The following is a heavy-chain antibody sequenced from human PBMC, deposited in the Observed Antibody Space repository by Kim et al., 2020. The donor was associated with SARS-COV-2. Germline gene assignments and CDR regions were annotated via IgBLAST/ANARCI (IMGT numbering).Heavy chain of an antibody. Sequence: GGSLRLSCAASGFTFSSYAMSWVRQAPGKGLEWVSAISGSGGSTYYADSVKGRFTISRDNSKNTLYLQMNSLRAEDTAVYYCAKYSAYCGGDCSREGAFDIWGQGTMVTVSS. V-gene: IGHV3-23*01. J-gene: IGHJ3*02. CDR1: GFTFSSYA. D-gene: IGHD2-21*01. CDR2: ISGSGGST. CDR3: AKYSAYCGGDCSREGAFDI.